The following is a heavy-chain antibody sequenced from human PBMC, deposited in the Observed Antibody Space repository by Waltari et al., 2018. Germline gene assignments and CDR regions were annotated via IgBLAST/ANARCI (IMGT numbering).Heavy chain of an antibody. CDR3: AREIVASDFDY. D-gene: IGHD5-12*01. V-gene: IGHV3-21*01. J-gene: IGHJ4*02. CDR2: ISSSSSYI. Sequence: EVQLVESGGGLVKPGGSLRLSCAASGFTFSSYSMNWVRQAPGKGLEWVSSISSSSSYIYYADSVKGRFTTARDNAKNSLYLQMNSLRAEDTAVYYCAREIVASDFDYWGQGTLVTVSS. CDR1: GFTFSSYS.